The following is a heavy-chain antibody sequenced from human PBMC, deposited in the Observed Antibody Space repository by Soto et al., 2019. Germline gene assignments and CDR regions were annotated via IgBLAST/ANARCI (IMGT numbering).Heavy chain of an antibody. CDR1: GFTVTSYY. V-gene: IGHV3-53*01. J-gene: IGHJ6*02. CDR2: IYTGGNT. CDR3: ARDYYYGSGNYYRADYYHYGMDV. Sequence: GGSLRLSCAASGFTVTSYYMSWVRQSPGKGLEWVSLIYTGGNTNYADSVKGRFTISRDNSKNTLYLQMNSLRAEDTAVYYCARDYYYGSGNYYRADYYHYGMDVWGQGTTVTVSS. D-gene: IGHD3-10*01.